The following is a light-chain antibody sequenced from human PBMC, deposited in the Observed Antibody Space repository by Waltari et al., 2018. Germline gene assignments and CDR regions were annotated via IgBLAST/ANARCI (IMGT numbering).Light chain of an antibody. CDR2: GAS. CDR1: QSVSRA. CDR3: QHYLRLPVT. Sequence: EIVLTQSPGTLSLSLGERATVSCRTSQSVSRALAWYQQKPGQAPTLLIYGASTRATGIPDRFSGIGSGTDFSLTISRLEPDDFAVYYCQHYLRLPVTFGQGTTVEI. V-gene: IGKV3-20*01. J-gene: IGKJ1*01.